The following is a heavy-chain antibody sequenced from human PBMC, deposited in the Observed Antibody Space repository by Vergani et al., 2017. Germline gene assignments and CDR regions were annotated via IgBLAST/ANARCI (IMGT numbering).Heavy chain of an antibody. J-gene: IGHJ3*02. D-gene: IGHD3-22*01. CDR3: ASNYYDSSGYYFDAFDI. V-gene: IGHV4-4*07. Sequence: QVQLQESGPGLVKPSETLSLTCTVSGGSISSYYWSWIRQPAGKGLEWIGRIYTSGSTNYNPSLKSRVTMSVDPSKNQFSLKLSSVTAADTAVYYCASNYYDSSGYYFDAFDIWGQGTMVTVSS. CDR1: GGSISSYY. CDR2: IYTSGST.